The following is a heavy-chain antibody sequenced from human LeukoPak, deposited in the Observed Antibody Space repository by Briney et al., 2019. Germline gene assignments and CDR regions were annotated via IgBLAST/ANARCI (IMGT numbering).Heavy chain of an antibody. CDR3: ARDLSVVVTAMSYYYYGMDV. CDR1: GFTFSSYW. D-gene: IGHD2-21*02. J-gene: IGHJ6*04. V-gene: IGHV3-74*01. CDR2: INSDGSST. Sequence: SGGSLRLSCAASGFTFSSYWMHWVRQAPGKGLVWVSRINSDGSSTSYADSVKGRFTISRDNAKNTLYLQMNSLRAEDTAVYYCARDLSVVVTAMSYYYYGMDVWGKGTTVTVSS.